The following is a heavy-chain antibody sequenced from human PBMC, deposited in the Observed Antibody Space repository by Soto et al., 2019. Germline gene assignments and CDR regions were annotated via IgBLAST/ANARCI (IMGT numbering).Heavy chain of an antibody. CDR3: ARSNGGYEIIYIDS. J-gene: IGHJ5*01. CDR1: RFSFTTAGVA. CDR2: IYYNDER. Sequence: SGPTLVNPTQTLTRTCTFSRFSFTTAGVAVACIRQTPGEAREWLTLIYYNDERRFSPSLMTRLTCTGDTSNTRPVLSLTNIHPGDTAPFLCARSNGGYEIIYIDSWGQGIL. V-gene: IGHV2-5*01. D-gene: IGHD5-12*01.